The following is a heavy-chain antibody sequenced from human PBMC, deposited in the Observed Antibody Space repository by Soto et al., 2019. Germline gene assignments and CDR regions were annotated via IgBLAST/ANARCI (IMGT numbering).Heavy chain of an antibody. CDR2: ISAYNGNT. CDR3: ARVGINYYGSGSPSPYYYYGMDV. D-gene: IGHD3-10*01. J-gene: IGHJ6*02. V-gene: IGHV1-18*01. CDR1: GYTFTSYG. Sequence: ASVKVSCKASGYTFTSYGISWVRQAPGQGLEWMGWISAYNGNTNYAQKLQGRVTMTTDTSTSTAYMELWSLRSDDTAVYYCARVGINYYGSGSPSPYYYYGMDVWGQGTTVTVSS.